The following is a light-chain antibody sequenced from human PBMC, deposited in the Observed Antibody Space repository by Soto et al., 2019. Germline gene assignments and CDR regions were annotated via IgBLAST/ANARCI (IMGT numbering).Light chain of an antibody. CDR3: QQYGSSPLT. J-gene: IGKJ4*01. Sequence: EIVLTQSPGTLSLSPGERATLSCRASQSVTSSSLAWYQQKPGQAPRLLIYGASSRATGTPDRFSGSGSGTDFTLTISRLEPEDFAVYYCQQYGSSPLTFGGGTKVDI. V-gene: IGKV3-20*01. CDR2: GAS. CDR1: QSVTSSS.